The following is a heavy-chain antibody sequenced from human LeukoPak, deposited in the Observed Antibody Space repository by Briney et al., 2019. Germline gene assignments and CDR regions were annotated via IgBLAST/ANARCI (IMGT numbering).Heavy chain of an antibody. J-gene: IGHJ4*02. CDR3: ARDQVAAAGTPPPYFDY. Sequence: SETLSLTCAVSGGSISSGGYSWSWIRQPPGKGLEWTGYIYHSGGTYYNPSLKSRVTISVDTSKNQFSLKLSSVTAADTAVYYCARDQVAAAGTPPPYFDYWGQGTLVTVSS. V-gene: IGHV4-30-2*01. D-gene: IGHD6-13*01. CDR1: GGSISSGGYS. CDR2: IYHSGGT.